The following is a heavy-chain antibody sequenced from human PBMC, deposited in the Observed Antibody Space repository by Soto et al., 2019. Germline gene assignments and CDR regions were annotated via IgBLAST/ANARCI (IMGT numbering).Heavy chain of an antibody. V-gene: IGHV3-53*01. CDR3: ATWHLQEHAYDI. J-gene: IGHJ3*02. CDR1: GLTVSGKKY. Sequence: PGGSLRLACAAFGLTVSGKKYISWGRQAPGKGLEWVSALYDVDGTYYADSVKGRFTTSRDTSRTIVYLQMNSLRLDDTAVYFCATWHLQEHAYDIWGQGTTVTVSS. CDR2: LYDVDGT. D-gene: IGHD4-4*01.